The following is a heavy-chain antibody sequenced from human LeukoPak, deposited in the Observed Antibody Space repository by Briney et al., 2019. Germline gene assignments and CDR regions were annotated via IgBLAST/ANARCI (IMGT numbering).Heavy chain of an antibody. V-gene: IGHV1-18*04. CDR1: GYTFTSYG. D-gene: IGHD3-9*01. CDR2: ISAYNGNT. CDR3: AREKGPYYDILTGYYKDPYYYYGMDV. Sequence: GASVKVSCKASGYTFTSYGISWVRQAPGQGLEWMGWISAYNGNTNYAQKLQGRVTMTTDTSTSTAYMELRSLRSDDTAVYYCAREKGPYYDILTGYYKDPYYYYGMDVWGKGTTVTVSS. J-gene: IGHJ6*04.